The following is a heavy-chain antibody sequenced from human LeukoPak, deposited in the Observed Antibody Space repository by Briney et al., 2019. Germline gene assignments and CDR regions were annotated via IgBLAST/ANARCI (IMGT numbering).Heavy chain of an antibody. CDR1: GGSISSYY. Sequence: SETLSLTCTVSGGSISSYYWSWIRQPPGKGLEWIGYIHYSGSTNYNPSLKSRVTISVDTSKNQFSLKLSSVTAADTAVYYCARHITVTTPFDYWGQGTLVTVSS. CDR2: IHYSGST. D-gene: IGHD4-17*01. J-gene: IGHJ4*02. V-gene: IGHV4-59*08. CDR3: ARHITVTTPFDY.